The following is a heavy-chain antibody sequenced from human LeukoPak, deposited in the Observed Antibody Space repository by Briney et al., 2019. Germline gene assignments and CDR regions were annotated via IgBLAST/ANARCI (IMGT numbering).Heavy chain of an antibody. V-gene: IGHV1-8*01. CDR3: ATGAAPHRGDFDY. CDR2: MNPNSGNK. Sequence: ASVKVSCKASGYTFTSDDINWVRQATGQGLEWMGWMNPNSGNKGYAQKFQGRVTMTRNTSISTAYMELSSLRSEDTAVYYCATGAAPHRGDFDYWGKGTLVTVSS. CDR1: GYTFTSDD. J-gene: IGHJ4*02. D-gene: IGHD6-6*01.